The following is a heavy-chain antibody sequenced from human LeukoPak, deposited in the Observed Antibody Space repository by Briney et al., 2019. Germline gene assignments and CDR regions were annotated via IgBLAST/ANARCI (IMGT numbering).Heavy chain of an antibody. CDR3: ARDRTTVTPEYFQH. J-gene: IGHJ1*01. CDR2: VIPILGIA. V-gene: IGHV1-69*04. D-gene: IGHD4-17*01. CDR1: GGTFSSYA. Sequence: SVKVSCKASGGTFSSYAISWVRQAPGQGLEWMGRVIPILGIANYAQKFQGRVTITADKSTSTAYMELSSLRSEDTAVYYCARDRTTVTPEYFQHWGQGTLVTVSS.